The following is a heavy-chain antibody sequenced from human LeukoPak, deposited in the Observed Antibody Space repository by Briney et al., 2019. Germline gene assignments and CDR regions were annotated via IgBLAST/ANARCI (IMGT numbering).Heavy chain of an antibody. Sequence: GSLRLSCVGSGFTFSSYAVSWVRQAPGKGLEWVSGITATGSAYYADSVKGRFTISRDNSKNTLWLQMNSLSAEDTAVYYCAKPRGYYDSSGPDYWGQGTLVTVSS. CDR3: AKPRGYYDSSGPDY. V-gene: IGHV3-23*01. D-gene: IGHD3-22*01. CDR2: ITATGSA. CDR1: GFTFSSYA. J-gene: IGHJ4*02.